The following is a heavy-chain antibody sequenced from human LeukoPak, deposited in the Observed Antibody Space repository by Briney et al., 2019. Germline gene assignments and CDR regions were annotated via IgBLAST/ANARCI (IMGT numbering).Heavy chain of an antibody. CDR1: GGSISSSTYY. J-gene: IGHJ4*02. V-gene: IGHV4-39*07. CDR2: ITYRGNT. D-gene: IGHD2-21*02. CDR3: GGYGGDWYSDS. Sequence: SETLSLTCTVSGGSISSSTYYWVIVRQPPGKGLEWIGEITYRGNTNYNPSLKSRVTISVDRTTQQFSLRLTSVTAADTALYYCGGYGGDWYSDSWGQGTLVIVSS.